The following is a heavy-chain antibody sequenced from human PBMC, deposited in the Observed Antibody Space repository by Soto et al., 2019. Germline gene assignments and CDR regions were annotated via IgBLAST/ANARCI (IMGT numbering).Heavy chain of an antibody. V-gene: IGHV1-2*04. CDR2: INPNSGGT. CDR3: ARDTGYSSSYNLWFDP. J-gene: IGHJ5*02. D-gene: IGHD6-13*01. Sequence: ASVKVSCKASGYTFTGYYMHWVRQAPGQGLEWMGWINPNSGGTNYAQKFQGWVTMTRDTSISTAYMELSRLRSDDTAVYYCARDTGYSSSYNLWFDPWGQGTLVTVSS. CDR1: GYTFTGYY.